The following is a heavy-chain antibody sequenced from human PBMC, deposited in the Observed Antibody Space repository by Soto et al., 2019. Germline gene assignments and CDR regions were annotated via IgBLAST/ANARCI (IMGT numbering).Heavy chain of an antibody. CDR1: GGSIASRDCY. D-gene: IGHD3-22*01. J-gene: IGHJ4*02. CDR2: IYYSGST. V-gene: IGHV4-30-4*02. Sequence: SDNLSLTCTVSGGSIASRDCYWSWIRQPPGKGLEWIGYIYYSGSTYYNPSLKSRVTISVDTSKNQFSLKLSSVTAADTAVYYCARVIGSSGYYYAFDYWGQGTLVTVSS. CDR3: ARVIGSSGYYYAFDY.